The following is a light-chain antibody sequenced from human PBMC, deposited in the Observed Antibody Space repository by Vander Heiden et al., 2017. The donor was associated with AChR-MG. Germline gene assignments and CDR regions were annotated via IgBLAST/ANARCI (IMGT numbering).Light chain of an antibody. J-gene: IGKJ1*01. CDR2: WAS. V-gene: IGKV4-1*01. Sequence: DIVMTQSPDSLAVSLGERATINCKSSQSVLYSSKNKNYLAWYQQKPGQPPKLLFYWASTRESGVPDRFSGSGSGTDFTLTISSLQAEDVAVYYCQQYYSIWTFGQGAKVEIK. CDR1: QSVLYSSKNKNY. CDR3: QQYYSIWT.